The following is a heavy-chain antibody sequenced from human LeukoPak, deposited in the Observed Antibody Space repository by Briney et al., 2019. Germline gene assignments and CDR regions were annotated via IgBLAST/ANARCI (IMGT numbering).Heavy chain of an antibody. CDR2: IYPSDSDS. CDR3: ARQDGSGIYYKDN. V-gene: IGHV5-51*01. CDR1: GYTFSNYW. Sequence: GESLKISCQGSGYTFSNYWIGWVRQMPGKGLEWMGIIYPSDSDSRSSPSFRGQVTISADKSISTAYLQWSSLKASDTAMYYCARQDGSGIYYKDNWGQGTLVTVSS. J-gene: IGHJ4*02. D-gene: IGHD3-10*01.